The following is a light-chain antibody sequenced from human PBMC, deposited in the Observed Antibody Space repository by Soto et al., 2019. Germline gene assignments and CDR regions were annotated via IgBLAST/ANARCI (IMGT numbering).Light chain of an antibody. CDR2: DAS. Sequence: EIVLTQSPATLSLSPGERATLSSRASQSLSRFLAWYQQKPGQAPRLLIYDASNRATGVPARFSGSGSGTDFTLTISSLEPEDFAVYYCQQRTNWLTFGGGTKVEIK. CDR1: QSLSRF. V-gene: IGKV3-11*01. J-gene: IGKJ4*01. CDR3: QQRTNWLT.